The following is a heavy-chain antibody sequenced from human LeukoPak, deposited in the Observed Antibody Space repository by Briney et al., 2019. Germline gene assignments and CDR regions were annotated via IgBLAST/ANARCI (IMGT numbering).Heavy chain of an antibody. Sequence: SETLSLTCTVSGGSINSGSYYWSWIRQPAGEALEWIGRIYTSGYTNYNPSLKSRLTMSVDTSKNQLSRELNPVTAAVTAVYYVALDRSGSANYYGPFDCWGQGTVVTVSS. CDR2: IYTSGYT. CDR3: ALDRSGSANYYGPFDC. V-gene: IGHV4-61*02. J-gene: IGHJ3*01. CDR1: GGSINSGSYY. D-gene: IGHD3-10*01.